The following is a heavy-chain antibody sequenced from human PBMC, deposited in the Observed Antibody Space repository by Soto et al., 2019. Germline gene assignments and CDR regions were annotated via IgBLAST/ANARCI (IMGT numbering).Heavy chain of an antibody. V-gene: IGHV4-59*01. D-gene: IGHD1-26*01. Sequence: QVQLQESGPGLVKPSETLSLTCTVSGGSISSYYWSWIRQPPGKGLEWIGYIYYSGSTNYNPSLKSRVXXSXDXXKNQFSLKLSSVTAADTAVYYCARVVGGGSYYFDYWGQGTLVTVSS. CDR3: ARVVGGGSYYFDY. CDR1: GGSISSYY. CDR2: IYYSGST. J-gene: IGHJ4*02.